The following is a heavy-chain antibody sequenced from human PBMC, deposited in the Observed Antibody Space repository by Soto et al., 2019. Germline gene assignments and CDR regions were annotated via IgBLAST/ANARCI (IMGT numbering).Heavy chain of an antibody. J-gene: IGHJ6*03. CDR3: TTPRYTAMVTGYYYYYMDV. CDR1: GFTFSNAW. Sequence: EVQLVESGGGLVKPGGSLRLSCAASGFTFSNAWMSWVRQAPGKGLEWVGRIKSKTDGGTTDYAAPVKGRFTISRDDSKNTLYLQMNILKTEDTAVYYCTTPRYTAMVTGYYYYYMDVWGKGTTVTVSS. V-gene: IGHV3-15*01. D-gene: IGHD5-18*01. CDR2: IKSKTDGGTT.